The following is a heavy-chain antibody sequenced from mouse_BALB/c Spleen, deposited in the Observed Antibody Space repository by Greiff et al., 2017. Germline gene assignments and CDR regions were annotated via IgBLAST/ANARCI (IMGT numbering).Heavy chain of an antibody. CDR1: GYTFTNYW. D-gene: IGHD2-12*01. V-gene: IGHV1-63*02. CDR2: IYPGGGYT. Sequence: VKLQESGAELVRPGTSVKISCKASGYTFTNYWLGWVKQRPGHGLEWIGDIYPGGGYTNYNEKFKGKATLTADTSSSTAYMQLSSLTSEDSAVYFCARLGNSYDGDYYAMDYWGQGTSVTVSS. CDR3: ARLGNSYDGDYYAMDY. J-gene: IGHJ4*01.